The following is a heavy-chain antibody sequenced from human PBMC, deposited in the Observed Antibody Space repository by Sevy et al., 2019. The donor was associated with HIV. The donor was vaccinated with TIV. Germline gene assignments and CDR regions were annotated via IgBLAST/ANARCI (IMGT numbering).Heavy chain of an antibody. J-gene: IGHJ4*02. D-gene: IGHD1-26*01. CDR2: IYYNGHI. V-gene: IGHV4-59*08. CDR3: AGENAWGRGYS. CDR1: GGSITSLY. Sequence: SETLSLTYTVSGGSITSLYWNRIRQPPRKGLEWIANIYYNGHINYNPSLKSRVTLSLDTSKNQFSLRLSSVTAADTAMYYCAGENAWGRGYSWGQGTLVTVSS.